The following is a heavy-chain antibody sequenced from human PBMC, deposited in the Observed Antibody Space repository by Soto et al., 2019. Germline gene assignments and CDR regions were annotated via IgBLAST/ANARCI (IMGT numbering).Heavy chain of an antibody. CDR3: ARDLGNCFDY. V-gene: IGHV3-11*01. CDR1: GFSFNDYY. CDR2: ISGSGRTI. D-gene: IGHD1-26*01. J-gene: IGHJ4*02. Sequence: QVRLVASGGGLVKPAGSLRLSCGASGFSFNDYYMSWIRQAPGKGLEWISYISGSGRTISYADSVKGRFTISRDNAKSSLCLHLNNLTAEDTAVYFCARDLGNCFDYWGRGTLVTVSS.